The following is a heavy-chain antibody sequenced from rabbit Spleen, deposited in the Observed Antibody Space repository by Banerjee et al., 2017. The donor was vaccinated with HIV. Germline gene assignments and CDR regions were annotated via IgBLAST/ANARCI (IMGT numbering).Heavy chain of an antibody. Sequence: QSLEESGGDLVKPGASLTLTCTASGFSFSSNYWICWVRQAPGKGLEWIACIYTGSSGSTYYASWAKGRFTISKTSSTTVTLQMTSLTVADTATYFCARDSGSSFSSYGMDLWGPGILVTVS. J-gene: IGHJ6*01. D-gene: IGHD8-1*01. CDR3: ARDSGSSFSSYGMDL. V-gene: IGHV1S40*01. CDR1: GFSFSSNYW. CDR2: IYTGSSGST.